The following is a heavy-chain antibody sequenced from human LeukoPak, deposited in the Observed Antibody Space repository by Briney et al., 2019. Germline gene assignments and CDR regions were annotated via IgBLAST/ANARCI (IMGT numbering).Heavy chain of an antibody. CDR2: INHSGST. Sequence: GSLRLSCVASGFAFNIYSMNWIRQPPGKGLEWIGEINHSGSTNYNPSLKSRVTISVDTSKNQFSLKLSSVTAADTAVYYCARGGDIVVVPAATPGNNWFDPWGQGTLVTVSS. V-gene: IGHV4-34*01. CDR3: ARGGDIVVVPAATPGNNWFDP. J-gene: IGHJ5*02. CDR1: GFAFNIYS. D-gene: IGHD2-2*02.